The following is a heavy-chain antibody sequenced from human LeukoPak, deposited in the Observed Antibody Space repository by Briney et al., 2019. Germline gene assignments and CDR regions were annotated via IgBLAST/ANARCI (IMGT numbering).Heavy chain of an antibody. J-gene: IGHJ3*02. CDR3: ARVSGSYYSDAFDI. CDR2: ISSSGITI. CDR1: GFTFSDYY. D-gene: IGHD1-26*01. V-gene: IGHV3-11*01. Sequence: GGSLRLSCAASGFTFSDYYMTWIRQAPGKGLEWVSYISSSGITIYYADSVKGRFTISRDNTKNLLFLQMNSLRAEDTAVYYCARVSGSYYSDAFDIWGQGTMVTVSS.